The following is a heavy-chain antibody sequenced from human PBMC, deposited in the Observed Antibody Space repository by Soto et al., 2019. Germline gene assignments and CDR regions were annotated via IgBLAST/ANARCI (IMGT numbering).Heavy chain of an antibody. CDR3: ARDKITGLFDY. J-gene: IGHJ4*02. Sequence: SETLSLTCTVSAGSINNYYWSWIRQPPGKGLEWIGYIYYNGNTNYNPSLKSRVTISVDTSKNQFSLKLTSVTAADTAVYYCARDKITGLFDYWGQGTLVTVS. CDR2: IYYNGNT. CDR1: AGSINNYY. V-gene: IGHV4-59*12. D-gene: IGHD2-8*02.